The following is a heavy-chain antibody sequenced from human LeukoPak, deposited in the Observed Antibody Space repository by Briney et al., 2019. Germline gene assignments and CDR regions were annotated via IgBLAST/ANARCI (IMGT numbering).Heavy chain of an antibody. CDR3: AKGREKYCTSTSCYHGY. V-gene: IGHV3-30*02. CDR1: GFTFSSYG. Sequence: GGSLRLSCAASGFTFSSYGMHWVRQAPGKGLEWVAFIRYDGDNKYYADSVKGRFTISRDNSENTLYLQMNSLRVEDTAVYFCAKGREKYCTSTSCYHGYWGQGTLVTVSS. D-gene: IGHD2-2*01. J-gene: IGHJ4*02. CDR2: IRYDGDNK.